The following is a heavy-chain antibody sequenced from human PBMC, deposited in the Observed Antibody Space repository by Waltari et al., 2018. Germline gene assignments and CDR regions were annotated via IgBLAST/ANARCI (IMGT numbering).Heavy chain of an antibody. Sequence: QVQLEQSGAEVKKPGSSVKVSCKASGVTFSSHAISWVRQAPGQGLEWRGGIIPIFGTANCAQKFQGRVRITADELANTVYMEMSGLRSEDTAVYYCARDRHVGRCLECLYFDYWGQGTLVTVSS. D-gene: IGHD3-3*01. J-gene: IGHJ4*02. CDR3: ARDRHVGRCLECLYFDY. CDR2: IIPIFGTA. V-gene: IGHV1-69*12. CDR1: GVTFSSHA.